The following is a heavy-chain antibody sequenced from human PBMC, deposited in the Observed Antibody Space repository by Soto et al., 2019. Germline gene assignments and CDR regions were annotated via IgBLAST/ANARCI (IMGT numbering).Heavy chain of an antibody. CDR2: LSHEGTQD. V-gene: IGHV3-30*03. CDR1: GLTFKKYD. J-gene: IGHJ4*02. Sequence: GGSLRLSCVASGLTFKKYDMHWVRQSPGKGLEWLALLSHEGTQDSYADSVKGRFAVSRDNSKNTLFLHMSNLRAEDTAMYYCTIVRVADSALDHWGQGTLVTVSS. CDR3: TIVRVADSALDH. D-gene: IGHD3-10*02.